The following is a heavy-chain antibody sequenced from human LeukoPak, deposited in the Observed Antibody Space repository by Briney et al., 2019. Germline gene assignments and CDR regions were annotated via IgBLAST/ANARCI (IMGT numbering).Heavy chain of an antibody. CDR1: GFTFSSYA. CDR3: ATPLGDFWSGYRARTDY. CDR2: ISGSGGST. J-gene: IGHJ4*02. D-gene: IGHD3-3*01. Sequence: GGSLRLSCAASGFTFSSYAMSWVRQAPGKGLEWVSAISGSGGSTYYADSVKGRFTISRDNPKNTLYLQMNSLRAEDTAVYYCATPLGDFWSGYRARTDYWGQGTLVTVSS. V-gene: IGHV3-23*01.